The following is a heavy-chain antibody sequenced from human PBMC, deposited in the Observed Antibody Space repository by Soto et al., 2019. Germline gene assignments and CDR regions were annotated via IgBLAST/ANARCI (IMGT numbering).Heavy chain of an antibody. Sequence: PGGSLRLSCAASGFSVRSSQMSWVRQAPGKGLEWVSIIFSDGTTHYGVSVKGRFTISRDSARNTVYLQMNGLRVDDTAVYYCAREPYDSSGYANYYGMDVWGQGTTVTVSS. CDR3: AREPYDSSGYANYYGMDV. CDR1: GFSVRSSQ. J-gene: IGHJ6*02. D-gene: IGHD3-22*01. CDR2: IFSDGTT. V-gene: IGHV3-53*01.